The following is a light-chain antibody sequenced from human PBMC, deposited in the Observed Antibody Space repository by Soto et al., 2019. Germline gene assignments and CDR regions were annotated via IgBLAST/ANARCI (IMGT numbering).Light chain of an antibody. CDR2: TAS. V-gene: IGKV1-5*03. Sequence: DIQMTQSPSTLSGSVGDRVTITCRASQTISSWLAWYQQKPGKAPKLLIYTASTLKSGVPSRFSGSGSGTEFTLTISSLQPHDFATYYCQHYNSYSEAFGQWTKVELK. CDR1: QTISSW. J-gene: IGKJ1*01. CDR3: QHYNSYSEA.